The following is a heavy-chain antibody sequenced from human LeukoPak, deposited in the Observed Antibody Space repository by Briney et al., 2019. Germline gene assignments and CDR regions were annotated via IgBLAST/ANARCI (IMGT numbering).Heavy chain of an antibody. V-gene: IGHV4-39*01. CDR1: CGFISSRSYY. D-gene: IGHD5-12*01. CDR3: ATQGSAYDYVY. Sequence: PSETLSPTCTVSCGFISSRSYYWCWIRQPPGKGLEWIGRNYYSGSTYYNPSLKSRVTISVDTSKNQFSLKLSSVTAADTAVYYCATQGSAYDYVYWGQGTLVTVSS. CDR2: NYYSGST. J-gene: IGHJ4*02.